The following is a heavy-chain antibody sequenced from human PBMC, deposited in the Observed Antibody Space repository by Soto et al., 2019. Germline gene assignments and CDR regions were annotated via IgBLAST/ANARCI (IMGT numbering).Heavy chain of an antibody. J-gene: IGHJ4*02. CDR2: IYYSGST. D-gene: IGHD4-17*01. Sequence: SETLSLTCTVSGGSISSYYWSWIWQPPGKGLEWIGNIYYSGSTNYNPSLKSRVTISVDTSKNQFSLKLSSVTAADTAVYYCARQATVTPRGYFDYWGQGTLVTVSS. CDR3: ARQATVTPRGYFDY. CDR1: GGSISSYY. V-gene: IGHV4-59*08.